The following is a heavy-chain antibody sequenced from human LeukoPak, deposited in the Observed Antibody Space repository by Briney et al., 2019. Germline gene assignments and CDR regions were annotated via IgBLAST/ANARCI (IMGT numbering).Heavy chain of an antibody. D-gene: IGHD3-16*02. CDR1: GFTFSSYS. CDR2: ISSSSSYI. CDR3: ARDKGYYDYVWGSYRRGYDAFDI. V-gene: IGHV3-21*01. J-gene: IGHJ3*02. Sequence: GGSLILSCAASGFTFSSYSMNWVRQAPGKGLEWVSSISSSSSYIYYADLVKGRFTISRDNDKNSLYLQMNSLRAEDTAVYYCARDKGYYDYVWGSYRRGYDAFDIWGQGTMVTVSS.